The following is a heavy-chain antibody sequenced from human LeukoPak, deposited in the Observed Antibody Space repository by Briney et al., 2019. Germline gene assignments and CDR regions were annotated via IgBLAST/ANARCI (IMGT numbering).Heavy chain of an antibody. CDR1: GFSVINAW. J-gene: IGHJ4*02. CDR3: LIFPGR. V-gene: IGHV3-15*05. CDR2: IKSRADGGTT. Sequence: GGSLRLSCAASGFSVINAWMSWVRQAPGQGLEWVGRIKSRADGGTTGFAAPVEGRFSISRDDSENTLYLQMNSLQIDDTALYYCLIFPGRWGQGALVTVSS. D-gene: IGHD3-3*01.